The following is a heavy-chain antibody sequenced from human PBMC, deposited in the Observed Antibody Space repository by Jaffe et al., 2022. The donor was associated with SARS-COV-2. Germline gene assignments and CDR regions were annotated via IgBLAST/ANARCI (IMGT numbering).Heavy chain of an antibody. CDR2: IYWDDDR. D-gene: IGHD3-3*01. CDR1: GFSMSTAGMG. V-gene: IGHV2-5*02. CDR3: AHRYYNFLYGYSSNWFDP. Sequence: QITLKESGPALVKPTETLTLTCTFSGFSMSTAGMGVGWIRQPPGKALEWLAFIYWDDDRRYSPSLRSRLTITRDTSRNQVVLTMTNMDPVDTATYYCAHRYYNFLYGYSSNWFDPWGQGTLVTVSS. J-gene: IGHJ5*02.